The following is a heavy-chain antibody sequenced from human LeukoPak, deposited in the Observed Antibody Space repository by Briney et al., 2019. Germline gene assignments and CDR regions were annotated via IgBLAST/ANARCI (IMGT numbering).Heavy chain of an antibody. V-gene: IGHV3-23*01. D-gene: IGHD2-2*02. CDR1: GFTFSSYA. CDR2: ISGSGGST. Sequence: PGGSLRLSCAASGFTFSSYAMSWVRQAPGKGLEWVSAISGSGGSTYYADSVKRRFTISRDNSKNTLYLQMTSLRAEDTAVYYCAKEAIVVVPAAIHYWFDPWGQGTLVTVSS. J-gene: IGHJ5*02. CDR3: AKEAIVVVPAAIHYWFDP.